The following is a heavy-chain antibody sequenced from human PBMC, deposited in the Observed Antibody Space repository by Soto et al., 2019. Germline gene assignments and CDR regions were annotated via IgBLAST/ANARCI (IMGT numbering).Heavy chain of an antibody. Sequence: QVLLVQSGPEVKKPGSSVKVSCKTSGGTFSNFAISWVRLAPGQGLEWMGVIIPRFVTPNYAQRLQGRVSITADESTSTAYMELSSLRSEDTAVYYCARDRVMRGNSYYYGMDVWGQGTTVTVSS. CDR2: IIPRFVTP. D-gene: IGHD2-21*01. V-gene: IGHV1-69*12. CDR3: ARDRVMRGNSYYYGMDV. CDR1: GGTFSNFA. J-gene: IGHJ6*02.